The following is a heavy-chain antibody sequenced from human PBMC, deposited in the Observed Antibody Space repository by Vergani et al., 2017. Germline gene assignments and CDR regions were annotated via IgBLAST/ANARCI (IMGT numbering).Heavy chain of an antibody. V-gene: IGHV1-69*13. D-gene: IGHD6-13*01. CDR2: IIPIFGTA. J-gene: IGHJ6*02. CDR1: GGTFSTSA. Sequence: QVQLVQSGAEVKKPGSSVKVSCKASGGTFSTSAITWVRQAPGQGIEWVGRIIPIFGTANYAQKFQGRVTITADESTSTAYMELSSLRSEDTAVYYCARVLVQGVVHYYGMDVWGQGTTVTVSS. CDR3: ARVLVQGVVHYYGMDV.